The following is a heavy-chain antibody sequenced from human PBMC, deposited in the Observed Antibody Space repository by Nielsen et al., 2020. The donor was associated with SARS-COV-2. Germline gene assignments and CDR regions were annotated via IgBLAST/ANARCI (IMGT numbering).Heavy chain of an antibody. CDR2: ISTNNGDT. J-gene: IGHJ4*02. V-gene: IGHV1-18*01. CDR1: GYTLTELS. D-gene: IGHD2-15*01. CDR3: ARDCSGGPCYATY. Sequence: ASVKVSCKVSGYTLTELSMHWVRQAPGQGLEWMGWISTNNGDTNYAQKFQGRVTMTTDTSTSTAYMELRSLRSDDTAVYYCARDCSGGPCYATYWGQGTLVTVSS.